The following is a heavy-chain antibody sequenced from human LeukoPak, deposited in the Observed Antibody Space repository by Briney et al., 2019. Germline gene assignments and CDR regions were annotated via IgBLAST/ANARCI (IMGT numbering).Heavy chain of an antibody. V-gene: IGHV4-34*01. CDR3: ARGRIVVVPAAIIIKWYYYYYMDV. J-gene: IGHJ6*03. CDR2: INHSGGT. D-gene: IGHD2-2*02. Sequence: SETLSLTCAVYGGSFSGYYWSWIRQPPGKGLEWIGEINHSGGTNYNPSLKSRVTISVDTSKNQFSLKLSSVTAADTAVYYCARGRIVVVPAAIIIKWYYYYYMDVWGKGTTVTVSS. CDR1: GGSFSGYY.